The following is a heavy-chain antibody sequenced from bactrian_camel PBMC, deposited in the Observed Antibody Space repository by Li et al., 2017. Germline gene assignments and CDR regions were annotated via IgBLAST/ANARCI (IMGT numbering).Heavy chain of an antibody. Sequence: DVQLVESGGGSVQAGGSLRLSCVASGNTGSGNNCMGWFRQAPGKGLEWVSAIKNIGTSTEYADPVKGRFTMSRDNAKDVVFLHMNSLKPDDTAMYFCAGVRPSSRYTPRSHQNRMTCGAGDPGHRL. D-gene: IGHD2*01. CDR3: AGVRPSSRYTPRSHQNRMT. CDR1: GNTGSGNN. V-gene: IGHV3S40*01. CDR2: IKNIGTST. J-gene: IGHJ4*01.